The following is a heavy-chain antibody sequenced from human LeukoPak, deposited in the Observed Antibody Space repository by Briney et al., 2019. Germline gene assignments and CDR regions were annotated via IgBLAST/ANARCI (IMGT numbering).Heavy chain of an antibody. Sequence: GASVKVSCKASGYTFTDYYIHWVRQAPGQGLECMGWINPNSGGTNYAQKFQGRVTMTRDTSISTAYRELSRLRSDDTAVYYCARGGSGSYFSWLDPWGQGTLVTVSS. D-gene: IGHD3-10*01. J-gene: IGHJ5*02. V-gene: IGHV1-2*02. CDR1: GYTFTDYY. CDR2: INPNSGGT. CDR3: ARGGSGSYFSWLDP.